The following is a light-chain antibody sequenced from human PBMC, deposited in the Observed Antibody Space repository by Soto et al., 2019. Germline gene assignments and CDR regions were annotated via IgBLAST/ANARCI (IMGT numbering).Light chain of an antibody. Sequence: SYELTQPPSVSVAPGKTARITCGGNNIGSKTVHWYQQKPRQAPVLVIYYDSDRPSGIPERFSGSNSGNTATLTISRVEAGDEADYYCKVWDSSSDHLVFGGGTKVTVL. J-gene: IGLJ2*01. CDR3: KVWDSSSDHLV. CDR2: YDS. V-gene: IGLV3-21*04. CDR1: NIGSKT.